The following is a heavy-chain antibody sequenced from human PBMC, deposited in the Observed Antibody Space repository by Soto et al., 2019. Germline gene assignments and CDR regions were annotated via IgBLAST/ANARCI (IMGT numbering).Heavy chain of an antibody. J-gene: IGHJ4*02. CDR1: GLTFSVYG. CDR2: LSGSGSTT. CDR3: VTRSRGLQSSPPRLDS. V-gene: IGHV3-23*01. Sequence: EVQLLESGGGLVQPGGSLRLSCAASGLTFSVYGMSWVRQAPGTGLEWVSALSGSGSTTYYADSVKGRFTISRDDSKNILFLQMNSLRAEDTAVYYCVTRSRGLQSSPPRLDSWGQGTLVTVSS. D-gene: IGHD4-4*01.